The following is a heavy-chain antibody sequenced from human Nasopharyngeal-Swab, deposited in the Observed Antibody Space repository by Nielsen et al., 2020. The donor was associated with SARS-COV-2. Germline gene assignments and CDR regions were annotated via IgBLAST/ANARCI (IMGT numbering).Heavy chain of an antibody. J-gene: IGHJ3*02. Sequence: WIRQPPGKGLEWIGYIYYSGSTYYNPSLKSRVTISVDTSKNQFSLKLSSVTAADTAVYYCARDGVGWGIAARPGTGGAFDIWGQGTMVTVSS. D-gene: IGHD6-6*01. CDR2: IYYSGST. CDR3: ARDGVGWGIAARPGTGGAFDI. V-gene: IGHV4-31*02.